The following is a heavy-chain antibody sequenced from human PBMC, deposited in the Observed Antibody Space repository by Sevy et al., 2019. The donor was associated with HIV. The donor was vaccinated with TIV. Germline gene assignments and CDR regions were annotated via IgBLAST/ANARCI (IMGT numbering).Heavy chain of an antibody. CDR2: ISWNSVSI. D-gene: IGHD6-13*01. Sequence: GGSLRLSCAASGFTFDDYAMHWVRQAPGKGLEWVSGISWNSVSIGYADSVKDRFLISRDNAKNSLYLQMNSLRAEDTALYYCAKDIMGGYSGSWFNYWGQGTLVTVSS. J-gene: IGHJ4*02. CDR3: AKDIMGGYSGSWFNY. CDR1: GFTFDDYA. V-gene: IGHV3-9*01.